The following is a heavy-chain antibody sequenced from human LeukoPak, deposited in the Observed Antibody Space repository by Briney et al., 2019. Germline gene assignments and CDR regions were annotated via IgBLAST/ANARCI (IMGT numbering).Heavy chain of an antibody. CDR3: ATHLGYGSGSYPNYYFDY. J-gene: IGHJ4*02. V-gene: IGHV1-46*01. Sequence: ASVKVSCQASGYTFTAYYMHWVRQAPGQGLEWMGIINPSGGSTSYAQKFQGRVTMTRDMSTSTVYMELSSLRSEDTAVYYCATHLGYGSGSYPNYYFDYWGQGTLVTVSS. CDR1: GYTFTAYY. D-gene: IGHD3-10*01. CDR2: INPSGGST.